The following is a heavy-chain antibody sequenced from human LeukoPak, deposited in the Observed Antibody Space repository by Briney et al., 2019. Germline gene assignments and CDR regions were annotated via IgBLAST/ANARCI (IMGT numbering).Heavy chain of an antibody. CDR1: GYTFSIYG. Sequence: ASVTVSCTASGYTFSIYGISWVRQAPGQGLEWMGWISAYNGNTNYAQKLQGRVTMTTDTSTSTAYMELRSLRSDDTAVYYCARDYSGGTAMVHRFDYWGQGTLVTVSS. CDR3: ARDYSGGTAMVHRFDY. J-gene: IGHJ4*02. CDR2: ISAYNGNT. D-gene: IGHD5-18*01. V-gene: IGHV1-18*01.